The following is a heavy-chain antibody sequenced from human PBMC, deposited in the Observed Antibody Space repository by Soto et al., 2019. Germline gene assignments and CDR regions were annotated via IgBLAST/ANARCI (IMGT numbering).Heavy chain of an antibody. J-gene: IGHJ5*02. CDR2: ISAYNGNT. CDR3: ARTGYEYAATERLAWFDP. D-gene: IGHD3-16*01. Sequence: ASVKVSCKASGYTFTSYGISWVRQAPGQGLEWMGWISAYNGNTNYAQKLQGRVTMTTDTSTSTAYMELRSLRSDDTAVYYCARTGYEYAATERLAWFDPWGQGTLVTVSS. CDR1: GYTFTSYG. V-gene: IGHV1-18*01.